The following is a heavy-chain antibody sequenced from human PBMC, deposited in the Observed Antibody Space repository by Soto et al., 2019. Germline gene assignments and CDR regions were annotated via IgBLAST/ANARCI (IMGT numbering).Heavy chain of an antibody. J-gene: IGHJ3*02. CDR2: ISGSGGST. V-gene: IGHV3-23*01. D-gene: IGHD3-10*01. CDR3: AEPLRGGFLNDAFDI. CDR1: GFTFSSYA. Sequence: GGSLRLSCAASGFTFSSYAMSWVRQAPGKGLEWVSAISGSGGSTYYADSVKGRFTISRDNSKNTLYLQMNSLRAEDTAVYYCAEPLRGGFLNDAFDIWGQGTMVTVSS.